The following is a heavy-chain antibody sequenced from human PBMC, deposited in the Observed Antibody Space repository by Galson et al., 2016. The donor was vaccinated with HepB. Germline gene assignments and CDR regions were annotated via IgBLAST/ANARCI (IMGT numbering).Heavy chain of an antibody. CDR3: ARDREGIEPATSLGLGYYYYYYMDV. V-gene: IGHV3-53*01. J-gene: IGHJ6*03. D-gene: IGHD6-13*01. CDR2: INSGGST. CDR1: GFTVSSNY. Sequence: SLRLSCAASGFTVSSNYMSWVRPAPGKGLEWVSVINSGGSTYNSDSVKGRFSIARDNSKNTLYLQMNGLRAEDTAVYYCARDREGIEPATSLGLGYYYYYYMDVWGKGTTVTVSS.